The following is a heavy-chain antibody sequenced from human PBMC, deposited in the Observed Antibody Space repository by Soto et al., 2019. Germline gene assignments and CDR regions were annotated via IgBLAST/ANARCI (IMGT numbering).Heavy chain of an antibody. V-gene: IGHV1-24*01. D-gene: IGHD3-3*01. CDR3: ATRTIFGVVTLYAFDI. J-gene: IGHJ3*02. CDR1: GYTLTELA. Sequence: GASVKVSCKVSGYTLTELAMHWVRQARGKGLEWMGGFDPEDGETIYAQKFQGRVTMTEDTSTDTAYMELSSLRSEDTAVYYCATRTIFGVVTLYAFDIWGQGTMVTVSS. CDR2: FDPEDGET.